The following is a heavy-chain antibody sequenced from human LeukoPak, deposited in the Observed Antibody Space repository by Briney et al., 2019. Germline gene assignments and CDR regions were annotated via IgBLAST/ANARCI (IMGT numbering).Heavy chain of an antibody. Sequence: TSVKVSCKASGYTFTSYYMHWVRQAPGQGLEWMGIINPSGGSTSYAQKFQGRVTMTRDTSTSTVYMELSSLRSEDTAVYYCARTTYYDDTRDYYLDYWGQGTLVTVSS. CDR3: ARTTYYDDTRDYYLDY. CDR1: GYTFTSYY. V-gene: IGHV1-46*01. D-gene: IGHD3-22*01. J-gene: IGHJ4*02. CDR2: INPSGGST.